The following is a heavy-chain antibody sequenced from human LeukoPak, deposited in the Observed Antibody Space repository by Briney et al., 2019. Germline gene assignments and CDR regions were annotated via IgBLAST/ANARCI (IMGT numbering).Heavy chain of an antibody. CDR3: ASGGGWVFFD. Sequence: GGSLRLSCAASGFPFTSHRLSWFRQSPGRGLEWVAHINSDGSEKNYVDSVKGRFTISRDNARNSQFLQMNSLRAEDTAVYYCASGGGWVFFDWGQGTLVTVSS. CDR1: GFPFTSHR. V-gene: IGHV3-7*01. CDR2: INSDGSEK. J-gene: IGHJ4*02. D-gene: IGHD6-19*01.